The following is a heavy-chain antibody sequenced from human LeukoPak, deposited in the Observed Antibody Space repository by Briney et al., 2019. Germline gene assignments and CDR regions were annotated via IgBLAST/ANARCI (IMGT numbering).Heavy chain of an antibody. V-gene: IGHV4-34*01. CDR2: INHSGSS. Sequence: SETLSLTCAVYGGSFSDYYWSWIRQPPGKGLEWIAEINHSGSSKYNPSLKSRVSISVDTSKNQFSLKLTSVTAADTAVYYCAAVPESYYTVYYFNYWGQGTLVTVSS. D-gene: IGHD3-10*01. CDR1: GGSFSDYY. J-gene: IGHJ4*02. CDR3: AAVPESYYTVYYFNY.